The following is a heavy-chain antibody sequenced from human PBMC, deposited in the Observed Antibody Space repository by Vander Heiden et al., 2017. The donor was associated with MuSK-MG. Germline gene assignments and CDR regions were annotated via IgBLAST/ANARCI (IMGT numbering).Heavy chain of an antibody. V-gene: IGHV4-59*01. J-gene: IGHJ4*02. D-gene: IGHD1-26*01. CDR3: ALGGGSYYGWIDY. CDR1: GGSISSYY. Sequence: QVQLQESGPGLVKPSETLSLTCTVSGGSISSYYWSWIRQPPGKGLEWIGYIYYSGSTNYNPALKSRVTISVDTSKNQFSLKMSSVTAADTAVYYCALGGGSYYGWIDYWGQGTLVTVSS. CDR2: IYYSGST.